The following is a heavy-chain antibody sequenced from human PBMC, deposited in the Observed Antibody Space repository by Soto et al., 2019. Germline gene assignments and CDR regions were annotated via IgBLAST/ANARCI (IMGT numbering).Heavy chain of an antibody. CDR1: GGSINSVDYY. J-gene: IGHJ4*02. CDR3: ARGPTTDKVDF. CDR2: IYDSGKT. V-gene: IGHV4-30-4*01. Sequence: QVQLQESGPGLVKPSQTLSLTCTVSGGSINSVDYYWSWIRQPPGKGLEWIGHIYDSGKTYSNPSLKSQVTISVDTSKSQFSLKLTSVIAADTAVYYCARGPTTDKVDFWGQGTLVTVSS. D-gene: IGHD4-17*01.